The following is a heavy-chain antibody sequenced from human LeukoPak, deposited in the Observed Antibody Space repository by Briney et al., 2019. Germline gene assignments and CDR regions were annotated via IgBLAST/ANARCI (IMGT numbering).Heavy chain of an antibody. D-gene: IGHD3-22*01. CDR3: ARGYYDSSGYFYFDY. V-gene: IGHV1-2*02. CDR2: INPNSGGT. J-gene: IGHJ4*02. CDR1: GYTFTGYY. Sequence: ASVKVSCKASGYTFTGYYMHWVRQAPGQGLEWMGWINPNSGGTNYAQKSQGRVTMTRDTSISTAYMELSRLRSDDTAVYYCARGYYDSSGYFYFDYWGQGTLVTVSS.